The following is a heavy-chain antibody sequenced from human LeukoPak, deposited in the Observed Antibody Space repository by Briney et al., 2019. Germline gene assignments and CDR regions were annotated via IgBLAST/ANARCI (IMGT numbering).Heavy chain of an antibody. CDR2: VFHTGST. CDR1: GDSINYYF. V-gene: IGHV4-59*03. CDR3: ATGRVYYGSEY. Sequence: SETLSLTCTFPGDSINYYFWSWVRQPPGKRLEWLGYVFHTGSTDYNPSLMSRITISLDTSKNQFSLRLTSVTAADTAVYYCATGRVYYGSEYWSQGTLVTVSS. J-gene: IGHJ4*02. D-gene: IGHD3-10*01.